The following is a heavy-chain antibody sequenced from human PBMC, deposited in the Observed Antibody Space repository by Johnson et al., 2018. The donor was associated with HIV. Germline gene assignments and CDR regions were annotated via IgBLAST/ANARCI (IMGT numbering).Heavy chain of an antibody. CDR1: GFTFSSYG. CDR3: AKVGDSPDAFDI. V-gene: IGHV3-NL1*01. J-gene: IGHJ3*02. D-gene: IGHD3-16*01. Sequence: QVLLVESGGGVVQPGGSLRLSCAASGFTFSSYGVHWVRQAPGKGLEWVSVIYSGGSTYYADSVKGRFTISRDNSKNTLYLQMNSLRAEDTAVYYCAKVGDSPDAFDIWGQGTMVTVSS. CDR2: IYSGGST.